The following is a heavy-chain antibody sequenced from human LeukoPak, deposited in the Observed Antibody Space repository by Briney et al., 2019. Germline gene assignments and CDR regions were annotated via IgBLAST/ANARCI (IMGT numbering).Heavy chain of an antibody. CDR1: GGTFSSYA. CDR3: AFVLRGYSGYDLVKRLDY. V-gene: IGHV1-69*13. D-gene: IGHD5-12*01. CDR2: IIPIFGTA. Sequence: SVKVSCKASGGTFSSYAISWVRQAPGQGLEWMGGIIPIFGTANYAQKFQGRVTITADESTSTAYMELSSLRSEDTAVYYCAFVLRGYSGYDLVKRLDYWGQGTLVTVSS. J-gene: IGHJ4*02.